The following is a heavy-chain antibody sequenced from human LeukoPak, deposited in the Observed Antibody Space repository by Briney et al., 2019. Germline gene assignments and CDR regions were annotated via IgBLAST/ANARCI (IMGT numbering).Heavy chain of an antibody. CDR3: ARDPRRYYDSSGYLGDY. V-gene: IGHV3-11*04. CDR1: GFTFSDYY. D-gene: IGHD3-22*01. Sequence: GGSLRLSCAASGFTFSDYYMSWIRQAPGKGLEWVSYISSSGSTIYYADSVKGRFTISRDNAKNSLYLQMNSLRAEDTAVYYCARDPRRYYDSSGYLGDYWGQGTLVTVSS. CDR2: ISSSGSTI. J-gene: IGHJ4*02.